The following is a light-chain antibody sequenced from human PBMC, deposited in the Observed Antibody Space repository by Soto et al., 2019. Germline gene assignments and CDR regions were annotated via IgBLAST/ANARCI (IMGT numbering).Light chain of an antibody. V-gene: IGKV3-20*01. J-gene: IGKJ3*01. Sequence: IVLTQSPGTLSLSPGERATLSCRASQSVSSSYLAWYQQKPGQAPRLLIYGASSRATGIPDRFSGSGSGTEFTLTISRLEPEDSAVYYCQQYDSSLFTFGPGTKVDI. CDR2: GAS. CDR1: QSVSSSY. CDR3: QQYDSSLFT.